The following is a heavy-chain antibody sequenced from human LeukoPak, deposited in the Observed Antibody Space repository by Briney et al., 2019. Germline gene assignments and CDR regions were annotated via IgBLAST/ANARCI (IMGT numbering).Heavy chain of an antibody. Sequence: PGGSLRLSCAASGFTFSNFPMHWVRQAPGKGLEFVSAITSDGRSTPYAKSVKGRFIISRDNSKNTLYLQMGSLRAEDTALYYCARDWVGGWDFDIWGQGTMVTVSS. J-gene: IGHJ3*02. D-gene: IGHD3-16*01. CDR2: ITSDGRST. CDR1: GFTFSNFP. CDR3: ARDWVGGWDFDI. V-gene: IGHV3-64*01.